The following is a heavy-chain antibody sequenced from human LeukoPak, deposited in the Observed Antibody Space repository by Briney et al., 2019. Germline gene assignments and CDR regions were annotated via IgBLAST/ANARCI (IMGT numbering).Heavy chain of an antibody. CDR1: GDSISSDY. CDR2: IDYSGST. CDR3: ATYRSGWYVY. V-gene: IGHV4-59*01. J-gene: IGHJ4*02. D-gene: IGHD6-19*01. Sequence: SKTLSLTCTVSGDSISSDYWSWIRQPPGKGLEWIGNIDYSGSTNNNPSLKSRVTISLDTSKDQFSLKLSSVTAADTALYYCATYRSGWYVYWGQGTLVTVSS.